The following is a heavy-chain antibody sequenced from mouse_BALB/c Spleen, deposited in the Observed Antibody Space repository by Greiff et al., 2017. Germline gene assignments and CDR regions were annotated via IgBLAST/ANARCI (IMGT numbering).Heavy chain of an antibody. V-gene: IGHV1-80*01. CDR2: IYPGDGDT. CDR1: GYAFSSYW. Sequence: VKLMESGAELVRPGSSVKISCKASGYAFSSYWMNWVKQRPGQGLEWIGQIYPGDGDTNYNGKFKGKATLTADKSSSTAYMQLSSLTSEDSAVYFCARCEGYDYDWFAYWGQGTLVTVSA. D-gene: IGHD2-4*01. CDR3: ARCEGYDYDWFAY. J-gene: IGHJ3*01.